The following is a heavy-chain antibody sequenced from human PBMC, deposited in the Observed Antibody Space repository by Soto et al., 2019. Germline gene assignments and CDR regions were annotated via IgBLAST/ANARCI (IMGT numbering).Heavy chain of an antibody. CDR3: QTQLTAAADIDY. Sequence: GESLKISCKGSGYTFTAYWIAWVRQMPGKGLEWMGIIDPGDSETRYSPSFPGQVTMSADKSITTAYLQMTSLKASDTAMYYSQTQLTAAADIDYWGQGTQVTVSS. CDR2: IDPGDSET. D-gene: IGHD6-13*01. CDR1: GYTFTAYW. V-gene: IGHV5-51*01. J-gene: IGHJ4*02.